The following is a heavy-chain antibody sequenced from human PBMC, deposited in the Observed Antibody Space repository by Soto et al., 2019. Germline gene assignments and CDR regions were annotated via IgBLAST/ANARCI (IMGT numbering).Heavy chain of an antibody. CDR3: ARVMGGYGVTSFDYYYYGMDV. Sequence: PSETLSLTCTVSGGSISSGGYYWSWIRQHPGKGLEWIGYIYYSGSTYYNPSLKSRVTISVDTSKNQFSLKLSSVTAADTAVYYCARVMGGYGVTSFDYYYYGMDVWGQGTTVTVSS. J-gene: IGHJ6*02. CDR2: IYYSGST. D-gene: IGHD4-17*01. V-gene: IGHV4-31*03. CDR1: GGSISSGGYY.